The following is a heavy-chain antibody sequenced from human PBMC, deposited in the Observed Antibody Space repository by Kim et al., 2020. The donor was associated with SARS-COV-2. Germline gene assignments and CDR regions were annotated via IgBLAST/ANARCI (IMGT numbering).Heavy chain of an antibody. CDR3: AKSTFEIVVVPAAPDLDY. J-gene: IGHJ4*02. D-gene: IGHD2-2*01. CDR2: ISGSGDNT. Sequence: GGSLRLSCAASGFTFSSYAMSWVRQAPGKGLEWVSVISGSGDNTCYADSVKGRFTISRDNSKNTLYLQMNSLRAEDTAVYYCAKSTFEIVVVPAAPDLDYWGQGTLVNVSS. CDR1: GFTFSSYA. V-gene: IGHV3-23*01.